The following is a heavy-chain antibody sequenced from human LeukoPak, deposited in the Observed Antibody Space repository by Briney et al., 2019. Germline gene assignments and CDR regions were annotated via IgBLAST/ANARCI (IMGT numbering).Heavy chain of an antibody. D-gene: IGHD2-21*02. V-gene: IGHV1-69*01. CDR3: ARASGPIAVVTASDPYYFDY. CDR2: IIPIFGTA. CDR1: GGTFSSYA. Sequence: GSSVKVSCKASGGTFSSYAITWVRQAPGQGLEWMGGIIPIFGTANYAQKFQGRVTITADESTSTAYMELSSLRSEDTAVYYCARASGPIAVVTASDPYYFDYWGQGTLVIVSS. J-gene: IGHJ4*02.